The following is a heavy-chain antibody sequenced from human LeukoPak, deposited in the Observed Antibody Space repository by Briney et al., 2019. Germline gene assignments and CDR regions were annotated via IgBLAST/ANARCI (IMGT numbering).Heavy chain of an antibody. D-gene: IGHD4-17*01. CDR2: MNPNSGNT. Sequence: ASVKVSCKASGYTFTSYDINWVRQATGQGLEWMGWMNPNSGNTGYAQKFQGRATMTRNTSISTAYMELSSLRSEDTAVYYCATKYDYGDGSRNWGQGTLVTVSS. CDR3: ATKYDYGDGSRN. CDR1: GYTFTSYD. J-gene: IGHJ4*02. V-gene: IGHV1-8*01.